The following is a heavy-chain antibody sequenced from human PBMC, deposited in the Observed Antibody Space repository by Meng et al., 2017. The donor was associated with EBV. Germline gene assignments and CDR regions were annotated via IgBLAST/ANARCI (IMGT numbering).Heavy chain of an antibody. D-gene: IGHD3-22*01. CDR1: GYSSTGYY. J-gene: IGHJ5*02. CDR3: ARMASHYDGQGYQNWFDL. V-gene: IGHV1-2*06. CDR2: INLDRSGT. Sequence: VWLVQSGAEVKKAGASVKVSCMAAGYSSTGYYMHWVRQAPGQGLEWMGRINLDRSGTNYAKKFQGRIPMTRDTFTSAAYTGMTNMRLKDTAVDDSARMASHYDGQGYQNWFDLWGQGTLVTVSS.